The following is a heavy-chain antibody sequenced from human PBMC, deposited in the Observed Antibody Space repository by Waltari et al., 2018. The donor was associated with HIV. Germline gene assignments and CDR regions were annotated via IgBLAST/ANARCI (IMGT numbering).Heavy chain of an antibody. CDR2: INRDGSST. CDR1: GFTFSSYW. D-gene: IGHD3-16*01. J-gene: IGHJ4*02. CDR3: ASLYNYVWGSPPPFDY. Sequence: EVQLVESGGGLVQPGGSLRLSCAASGFTFSSYWMHWVRQAPGKGLVWVSRINRDGSSTNDADSVKGRFTISRDNAKNTVYLQMNSLRAEDTALYYCASLYNYVWGSPPPFDYWGQGTLVTVSS. V-gene: IGHV3-74*01.